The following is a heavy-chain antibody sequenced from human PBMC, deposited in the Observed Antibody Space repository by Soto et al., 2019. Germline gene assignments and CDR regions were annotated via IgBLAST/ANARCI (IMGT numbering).Heavy chain of an antibody. D-gene: IGHD6-6*01. Sequence: SGPTLVNPTQTLTLTCTFSGFSLSTSGMCVSWIRQPPGKALEWLALIDWDDGKYYSTSLKTRLTISKDTSKNQVVLTMTNMDPVDTATYYCARRIAARRGYYYGMDVWGQGTTVTVSS. J-gene: IGHJ6*02. CDR2: IDWDDGK. CDR1: GFSLSTSGMC. V-gene: IGHV2-70*01. CDR3: ARRIAARRGYYYGMDV.